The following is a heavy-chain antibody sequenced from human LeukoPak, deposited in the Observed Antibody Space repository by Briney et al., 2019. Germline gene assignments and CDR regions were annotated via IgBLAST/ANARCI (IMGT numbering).Heavy chain of an antibody. D-gene: IGHD3-9*01. Sequence: ASVKVSCKASGHTFTGYFMHWVRQAPGQGLDWMGWINPNTGGTKYAQKFQGRVTMTRDTSIGTAYMELSTVTSDDTAVYFCARVHATGYFSLDLGYWGQGTLVTVSS. CDR3: ARVHATGYFSLDLGY. CDR2: INPNTGGT. CDR1: GHTFTGYF. J-gene: IGHJ4*02. V-gene: IGHV1-2*02.